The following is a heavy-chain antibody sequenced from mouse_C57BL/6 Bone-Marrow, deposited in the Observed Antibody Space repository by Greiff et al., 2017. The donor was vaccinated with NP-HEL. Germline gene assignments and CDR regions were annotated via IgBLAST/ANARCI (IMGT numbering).Heavy chain of an antibody. D-gene: IGHD2-4*01. V-gene: IGHV4-1*01. CDR3: ARLDYDYDSYWYFDV. CDR1: GIDFSRYW. J-gene: IGHJ1*03. Sequence: EVKVVESGGGLVQPGGSLKLSCAASGIDFSRYWMSWVRRAPGKGLEWIGEINPDSSTINYAPSLKDKFIISRDNAKNTLYLQMSKVRSEDTALYYCARLDYDYDSYWYFDVWGTGTTVTVSS. CDR2: INPDSSTI.